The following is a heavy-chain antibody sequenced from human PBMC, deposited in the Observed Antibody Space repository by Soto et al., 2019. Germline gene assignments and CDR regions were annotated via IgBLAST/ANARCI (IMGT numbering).Heavy chain of an antibody. CDR3: ARFWGPVTSAVDDF. Sequence: QVQLVESGGGVVQPGRSLRLSCAASGFAFSNFGMQWGRQAPGKGLEWVASISYDGNTKKFSDSMKGRFTISRDISSNTLYLQMSSLRSDDTAVYYCARFWGPVTSAVDDFWGQGTLVTVSS. V-gene: IGHV3-30*03. CDR1: GFAFSNFG. CDR2: ISYDGNTK. D-gene: IGHD3-16*01. J-gene: IGHJ4*02.